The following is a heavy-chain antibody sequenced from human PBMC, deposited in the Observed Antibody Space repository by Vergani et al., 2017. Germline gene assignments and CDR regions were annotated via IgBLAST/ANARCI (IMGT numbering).Heavy chain of an antibody. J-gene: IGHJ4*02. D-gene: IGHD1-26*01. CDR1: VFKLVEFC. CDR3: AREGHLVGPDLDY. Sequence: EVHLVESGGGLVQPGGSLRLSCVGSVFKLVEFCMSWVRQAPGKGLEWVADMKEDGAEKKYVDSVKGRFTISRDNAKNSLFLQMNSLRAEDTAVYFCAREGHLVGPDLDYWGQGTLVTVSS. V-gene: IGHV3-7*01. CDR2: MKEDGAEK.